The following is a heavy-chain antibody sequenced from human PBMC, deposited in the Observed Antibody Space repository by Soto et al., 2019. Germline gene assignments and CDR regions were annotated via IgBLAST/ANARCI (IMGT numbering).Heavy chain of an antibody. CDR2: INPNSGGT. J-gene: IGHJ6*02. Sequence: ASVKFSCKASGYTFTGYYMHWLRQARRQGLEWMGWINPNSGGTNYAQKFQGRVTMTRDTSISTAYMELSRLRSDETAVYYCARTGTTPGNYYGMDVWGQGTTVTVSS. V-gene: IGHV1-2*02. CDR1: GYTFTGYY. D-gene: IGHD1-1*01. CDR3: ARTGTTPGNYYGMDV.